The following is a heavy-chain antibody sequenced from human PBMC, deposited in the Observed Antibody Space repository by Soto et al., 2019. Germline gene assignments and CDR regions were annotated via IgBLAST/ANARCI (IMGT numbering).Heavy chain of an antibody. Sequence: FGPTLVNHTQNLTLTCTFSVFSLSTSGMCVSWIRQPPGKALEWLALIDWDDDKYYSTSLKTRLTISKDTSKNQVVLTMTNMDPVDTATYYCARSGYSYGYRYYYGMDVWGQGTTVTVSS. V-gene: IGHV2-70*01. J-gene: IGHJ6*02. D-gene: IGHD5-18*01. CDR2: IDWDDDK. CDR3: ARSGYSYGYRYYYGMDV. CDR1: VFSLSTSGMC.